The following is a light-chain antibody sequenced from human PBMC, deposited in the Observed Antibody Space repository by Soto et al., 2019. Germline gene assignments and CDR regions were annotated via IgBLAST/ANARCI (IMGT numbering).Light chain of an antibody. Sequence: QSALTQPASVSGSPGESITIFFIGTSNDIGGYNYVSWYQQHQGKAPKLIIYDVSNRPSGVSNRFSGSKSGNTASLAISGLQAEYDDDYYCSSYTSSKTLVFGGGTKLTVL. V-gene: IGLV2-14*03. CDR1: SNDIGGYNY. CDR3: SSYTSSKTLV. CDR2: DVS. J-gene: IGLJ2*01.